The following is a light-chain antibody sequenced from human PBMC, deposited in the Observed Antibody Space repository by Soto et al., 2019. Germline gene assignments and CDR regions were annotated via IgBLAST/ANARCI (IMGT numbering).Light chain of an antibody. V-gene: IGKV1-27*01. CDR3: HRYCGCPSA. J-gene: IGKJ4*01. CDR2: ASS. Sequence: DIQMTQSPSSLSASVGDRVTITCRASQGISNYLAWYQQKSGEVPKVLIYASSTVRSGVPSRFSGSGSGTDFNSTISRLQPGGGGNYYWHRYCGCPSAFGGGTKVEI. CDR1: QGISNY.